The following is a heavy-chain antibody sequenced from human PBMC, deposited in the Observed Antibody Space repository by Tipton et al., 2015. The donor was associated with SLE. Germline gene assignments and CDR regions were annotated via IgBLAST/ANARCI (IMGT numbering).Heavy chain of an antibody. J-gene: IGHJ6*03. CDR1: GGSISDYY. V-gene: IGHV4-4*08. CDR3: ARGWGASGYYYLDV. Sequence: TLSLTCAVSGGSISDYYWSWIRQPPGKGLEWIGYIYSSGRIDYNPPLKSRVTMSIDTSRTHFSLRLSSVSAADTAVYYCARGWGASGYYYLDVWGKGTTVTVSS. CDR2: IYSSGRI. D-gene: IGHD3-16*01.